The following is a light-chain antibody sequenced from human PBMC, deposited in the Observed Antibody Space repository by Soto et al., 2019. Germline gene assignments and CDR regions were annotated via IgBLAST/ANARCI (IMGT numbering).Light chain of an antibody. CDR1: QSVSSY. CDR3: QQRSNWPIT. CDR2: DAS. V-gene: IGKV3-11*01. Sequence: EIVVTQSPATLSLSPGERATLSCRASQSVSSYLVWYQQKSGQAPRLLIYDASNRATGIPAGFSGSGSGTDFTLTISSLEPEDFAVYYCQQRSNWPITFGQGTRLEIK. J-gene: IGKJ5*01.